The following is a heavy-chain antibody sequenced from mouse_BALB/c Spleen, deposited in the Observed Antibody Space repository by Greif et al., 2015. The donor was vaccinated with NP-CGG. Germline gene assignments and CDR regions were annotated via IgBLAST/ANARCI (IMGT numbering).Heavy chain of an antibody. V-gene: IGHV1-11*01. J-gene: IGHJ2*01. Sequence: QVHVKQSGPELASPGASVTLSCKASGYTFTDHIMNWVKKRPGQGLEWIGRIYPVSGETNYNQKFMGKATFSVDWSSSTVYMVLNSLTSEDPAVYYCGRGQWFDYWGQGTTLTVSS. CDR1: GYTFTDHI. CDR3: GRGQWFDY. CDR2: IYPVSGET.